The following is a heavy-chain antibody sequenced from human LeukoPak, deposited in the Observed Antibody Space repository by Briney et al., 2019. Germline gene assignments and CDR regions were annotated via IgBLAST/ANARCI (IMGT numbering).Heavy chain of an antibody. CDR3: ARDRGYCSGGSCYVDWFDP. CDR2: INPNSGGT. CDR1: GYTFTGYH. V-gene: IGHV1-2*02. D-gene: IGHD2-15*01. J-gene: IGHJ5*02. Sequence: ASVKVSCKASGYTFTGYHMHWVRQAPGQGLEWMGWINPNSGGTNYAQKFQGRVTMTRDASISTAYMELSRLRSDDTAVYYCARDRGYCSGGSCYVDWFDPWGQGTLVTVSS.